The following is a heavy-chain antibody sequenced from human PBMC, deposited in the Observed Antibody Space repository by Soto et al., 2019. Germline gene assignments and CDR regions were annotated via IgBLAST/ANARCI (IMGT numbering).Heavy chain of an antibody. CDR3: AKESRRGSFDY. CDR1: GFTFSSYG. V-gene: IGHV3-33*06. D-gene: IGHD3-10*01. J-gene: IGHJ4*02. CDR2: IWYDGSNK. Sequence: QVQLVESGGGVVQPGRSLRLSCEASGFTFSSYGMHWVRQAPGKGLEWVAVIWYDGSNKYYADSVKGRFTISRDNSKNTLYLQMNSLRAEDTAVYSCAKESRRGSFDYWGQGTLVTVSS.